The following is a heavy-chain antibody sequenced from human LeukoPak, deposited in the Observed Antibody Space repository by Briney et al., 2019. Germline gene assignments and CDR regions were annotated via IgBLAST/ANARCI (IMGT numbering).Heavy chain of an antibody. D-gene: IGHD3-10*02. CDR3: AELGITMIGGV. CDR1: GFTFRSYG. V-gene: IGHV3-23*01. CDR2: VSVSASGSST. Sequence: PGGSLRLSCAASGFTFRSYGMAWVRQAPGKGLEWVSGVSVSASGSSTYYADCVKGRFTISRDNSKNTLYLQMNSLRAEDTAVYYCAELGITMIGGVWGKGTTVTISS. J-gene: IGHJ6*04.